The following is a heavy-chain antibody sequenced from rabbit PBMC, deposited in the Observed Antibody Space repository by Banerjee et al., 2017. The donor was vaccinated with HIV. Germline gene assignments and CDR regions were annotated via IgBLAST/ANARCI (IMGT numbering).Heavy chain of an antibody. Sequence: QSLEESGGDLVKPGASLTLTCTASGFSFSGYYYMCWIRQAPGKGLEWIGCIYNGDGSTWYASWVNGRFTISRSTSLNTVDLKMTSLTAADTATYFCARGLDVGSAYYFNLWGPGTLVTVS. V-gene: IGHV1S43*01. J-gene: IGHJ4*01. CDR1: GFSFSGYYY. D-gene: IGHD4-2*01. CDR2: IYNGDGST. CDR3: ARGLDVGSAYYFNL.